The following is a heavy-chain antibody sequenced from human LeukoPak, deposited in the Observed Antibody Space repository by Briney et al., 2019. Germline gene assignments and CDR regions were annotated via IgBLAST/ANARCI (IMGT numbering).Heavy chain of an antibody. D-gene: IGHD3-3*01. CDR3: AKLPSKGVNFDY. J-gene: IGHJ4*02. CDR1: GFTFSSYA. V-gene: IGHV3-23*01. Sequence: GGSLRLSCAASGFTFSSYAMSWVRQAPGKGLEGVSAISGSGGSTYYADSVKGRFTISRDNSKNTLYLQMNSLRAEDTAVYYCAKLPSKGVNFDYWGQGTLVTVSS. CDR2: ISGSGGST.